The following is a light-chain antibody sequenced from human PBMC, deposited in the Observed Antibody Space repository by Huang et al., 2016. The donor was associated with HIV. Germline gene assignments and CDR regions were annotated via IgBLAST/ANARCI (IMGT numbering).Light chain of an antibody. CDR2: GAS. Sequence: VVMTQSPATLSVSPGERATLSCGASQSIDTNVAWYQQKPGQSPRLLIFGASTRATGVPARFGGSGSGTEFTLTINSLQSEDFGIYYCQHYNKWPPAFGQGTKLEIK. V-gene: IGKV3-15*01. CDR3: QHYNKWPPA. CDR1: QSIDTN. J-gene: IGKJ2*01.